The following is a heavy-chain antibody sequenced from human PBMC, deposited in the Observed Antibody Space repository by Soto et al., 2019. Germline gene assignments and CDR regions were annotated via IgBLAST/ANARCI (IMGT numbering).Heavy chain of an antibody. D-gene: IGHD1-26*01. CDR2: IWYDGSNK. CDR1: GFTFSSYG. V-gene: IGHV3-33*01. J-gene: IGHJ6*03. CDR3: ARDLFPEPLSYPYYYYYMDV. Sequence: HPGGSLRLSCAASGFTFSSYGMHWVRQAPGKGLEWEAVIWYDGSNKYYADSVKGRFTISRDNSKNTLYLQMNSLRAEDTAVYYCARDLFPEPLSYPYYYYYMDVWGKGTTVTVSS.